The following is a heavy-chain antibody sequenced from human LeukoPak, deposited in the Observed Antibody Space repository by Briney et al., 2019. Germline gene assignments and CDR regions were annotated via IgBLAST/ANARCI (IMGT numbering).Heavy chain of an antibody. CDR1: GFTFSSYS. J-gene: IGHJ3*02. Sequence: GGSLRLSCAASGFTFSSYSMNWVRQAPGKGLEWVSSISSSSSYIYYADSVKGRFTISRDNAKNSLYLQMNSLGAEDTAVYYCARDHQGAFDIWGRGTMVTVSS. CDR3: ARDHQGAFDI. D-gene: IGHD2-2*01. V-gene: IGHV3-21*01. CDR2: ISSSSSYI.